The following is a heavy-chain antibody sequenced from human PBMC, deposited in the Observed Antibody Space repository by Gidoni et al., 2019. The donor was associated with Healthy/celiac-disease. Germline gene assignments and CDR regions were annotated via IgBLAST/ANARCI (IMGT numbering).Heavy chain of an antibody. D-gene: IGHD5-12*01. CDR1: GFTVSSNY. J-gene: IGHJ6*03. CDR2: IYSGGST. V-gene: IGHV3-53*01. Sequence: EVQLVESGGGLIQPGGSLRLSCAASGFTVSSNYMSWVGQSPGKGLEWVSVIYSGGSTYYADSVKGRFTISRDNSKNTLDLQMNSLRAEDTAVYYCARDPPWISLGMDVWGKGTTVTVSS. CDR3: ARDPPWISLGMDV.